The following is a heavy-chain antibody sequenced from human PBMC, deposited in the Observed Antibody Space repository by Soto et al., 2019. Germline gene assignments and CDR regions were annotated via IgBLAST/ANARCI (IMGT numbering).Heavy chain of an antibody. Sequence: QVQLVESGGGVVQTGRSLRLSCAASGFTFSSYGMHWVRQAPGKGLEWVAVIRYDGSNTYYADSVKGRFTISRDNSKNPLYLQMNSLRAEDTAVYYCAEMGVLSCLWEGYYGMDVWGQGTTVTVSS. D-gene: IGHD1-26*01. CDR1: GFTFSSYG. J-gene: IGHJ6*02. CDR3: AEMGVLSCLWEGYYGMDV. V-gene: IGHV3-30*18. CDR2: IRYDGSNT.